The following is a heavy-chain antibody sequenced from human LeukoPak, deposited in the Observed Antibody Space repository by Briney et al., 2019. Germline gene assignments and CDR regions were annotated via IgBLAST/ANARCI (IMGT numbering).Heavy chain of an antibody. D-gene: IGHD3-10*01. Sequence: GGSLRLSCAVSGFTFSSYGMHWVRQAPGKGLEWVAVILYDGSNKYYADSVKGRFTISRDNSKNTLYLQMNSLRAEDTAVYYCAKGDRVTMVRGANYYYYYGMDVWGQGTTVTVSS. CDR3: AKGDRVTMVRGANYYYYYGMDV. J-gene: IGHJ6*02. CDR2: ILYDGSNK. CDR1: GFTFSSYG. V-gene: IGHV3-30*18.